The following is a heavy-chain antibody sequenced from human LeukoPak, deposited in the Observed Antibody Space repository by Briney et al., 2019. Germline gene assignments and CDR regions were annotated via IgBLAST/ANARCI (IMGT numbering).Heavy chain of an antibody. D-gene: IGHD7-27*01. V-gene: IGHV3-7*01. J-gene: IGHJ4*02. CDR3: ARHVGISF. Sequence: GGSLRLSCTASGFTFSGTWMTWVRQAPGKGLEWVANIREDGTEKNYVDSVKGRFTISRDNAKNSLFLQMSNLRDDDTAIYYCARHVGISFWGQGTLVTVSS. CDR1: GFTFSGTW. CDR2: IREDGTEK.